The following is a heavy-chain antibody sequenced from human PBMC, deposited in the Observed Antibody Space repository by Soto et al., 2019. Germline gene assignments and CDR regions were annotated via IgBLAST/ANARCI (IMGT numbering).Heavy chain of an antibody. D-gene: IGHD4-17*01. CDR3: ARDRGDYPYFDY. CDR1: GFTFSSYS. V-gene: IGHV3-21*01. CDR2: ISSSSSYI. J-gene: IGHJ4*02. Sequence: EVQLVESGGGLVKPGGSLRLSCAASGFTFSSYSMNWVRQAPGKGLEWVSFISSSSSYIYYADSVKGRFTISRDNAKNSLYLQMNSLRAEDTAVYYWARDRGDYPYFDYWGQGTLVTVSS.